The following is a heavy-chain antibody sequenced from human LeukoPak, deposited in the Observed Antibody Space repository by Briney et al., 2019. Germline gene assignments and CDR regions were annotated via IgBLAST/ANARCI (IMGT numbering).Heavy chain of an antibody. CDR1: GFTFNTFG. CDR3: VRDDSAWLY. J-gene: IGHJ4*02. CDR2: ISPGSSYI. V-gene: IGHV3-21*01. D-gene: IGHD2-15*01. Sequence: GGSLRLSCAVSGFTFNTFGMNWVRQAPGKGLQWVSSISPGSSYIYYEDSVKGRFTISRDDAKNSLYLQMDSLTAGDTAVYYCVRDDSAWLYWGQGALVTVSS.